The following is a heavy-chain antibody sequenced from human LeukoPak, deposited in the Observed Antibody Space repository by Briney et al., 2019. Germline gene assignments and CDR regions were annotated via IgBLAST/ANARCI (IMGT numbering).Heavy chain of an antibody. CDR2: ISGSGGST. Sequence: QTGGSLRLSCAASGFTLSSYSMNWVRQAPGKGLEWVSAISGSGGSTYYADSVKGRFTISRDNSKNTLYLQMNSLRAEDTAVYYCAKGPQKNYDSSGTPSYWGQGTLVTVSS. D-gene: IGHD3-22*01. V-gene: IGHV3-23*01. CDR3: AKGPQKNYDSSGTPSY. J-gene: IGHJ4*02. CDR1: GFTLSSYS.